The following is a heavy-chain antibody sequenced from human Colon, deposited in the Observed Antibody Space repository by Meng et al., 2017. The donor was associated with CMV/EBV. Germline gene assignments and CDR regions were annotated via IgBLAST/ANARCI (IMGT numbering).Heavy chain of an antibody. CDR1: GYTGYC. V-gene: IGHV1-2*02. J-gene: IGHJ6*02. Sequence: ASVKVSCKASGYTGYCIHWVRQAPGRGLEWMGWFNLDSNSRDYARKFQGRVSMTRDTSLNSVSMELSGLTFDDTAIYYCARVVADSYGLDVWGQGTTVTVSS. CDR3: ARVVADSYGLDV. CDR2: FNLDSNSR. D-gene: IGHD2-15*01.